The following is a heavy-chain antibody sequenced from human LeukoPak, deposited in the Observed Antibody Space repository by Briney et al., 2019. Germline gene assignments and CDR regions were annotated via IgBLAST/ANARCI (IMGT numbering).Heavy chain of an antibody. CDR1: GFTLSNFA. V-gene: IGHV3-23*01. J-gene: IGHJ4*02. D-gene: IGHD6-13*01. Sequence: GRSLRLSCAASGFTLSNFAMSWVRQAPGKGLEWVSTISTAGGSTFHAGSVKGRFTISRDNSKSALYLQLNSLRGDDTAIYYCAKARSSWGGYFDSWGQGTLVTVSS. CDR3: AKARSSWGGYFDS. CDR2: ISTAGGST.